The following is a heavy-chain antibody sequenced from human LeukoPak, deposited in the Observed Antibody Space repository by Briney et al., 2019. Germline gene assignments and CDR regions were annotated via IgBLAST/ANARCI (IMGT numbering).Heavy chain of an antibody. V-gene: IGHV4-59*01. Sequence: SETLSLTCTVSGGSIGSYYWSWIRQPPGKGLEWIGHIYYSGATNNSPSLESRVTMSVDTSQNHFSLHLSSVTAADAAVYYCARSVYGDFDAFDIWGQGTMVTVSS. CDR3: ARSVYGDFDAFDI. CDR2: IYYSGAT. J-gene: IGHJ3*02. D-gene: IGHD4-17*01. CDR1: GGSIGSYY.